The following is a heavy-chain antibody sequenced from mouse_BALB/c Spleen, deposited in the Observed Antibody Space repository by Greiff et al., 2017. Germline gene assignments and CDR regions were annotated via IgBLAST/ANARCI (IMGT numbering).Heavy chain of an antibody. D-gene: IGHD2-4*01. J-gene: IGHJ3*01. Sequence: VQLQESGAELAKPGASVKMSCKASGYTFTSYWMHWVKQRPGQGLEWIGYINPSTGYTEYNQKFKDKATLTADKSSSTAYMQLSSLTSEDSAVYYCARGSYYDYGRFAYWGQGTLVTVSA. CDR1: GYTFTSYW. CDR2: INPSTGYT. V-gene: IGHV1-7*01. CDR3: ARGSYYDYGRFAY.